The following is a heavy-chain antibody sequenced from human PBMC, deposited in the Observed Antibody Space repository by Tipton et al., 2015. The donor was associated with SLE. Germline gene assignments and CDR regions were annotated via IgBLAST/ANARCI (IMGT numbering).Heavy chain of an antibody. CDR1: GGSISSGGYS. V-gene: IGHV4-30-2*01. J-gene: IGHJ4*02. Sequence: TLSLTCAVSGGSISSGGYSWSWIRQPPGKGLEWIGYIYHSGSTYYNPSLKSRVTISVDRSKNQFSLKLSSVTAADTAAYYCARDGYSSSWSDYWGQGTLVTVSS. CDR3: ARDGYSSSWSDY. CDR2: IYHSGST. D-gene: IGHD6-13*01.